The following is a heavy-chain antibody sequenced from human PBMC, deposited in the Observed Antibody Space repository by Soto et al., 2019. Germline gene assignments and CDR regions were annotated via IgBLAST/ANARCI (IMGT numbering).Heavy chain of an antibody. CDR2: IYYSGST. CDR1: GGSISSYY. D-gene: IGHD5-12*01. J-gene: IGHJ6*02. V-gene: IGHV4-59*01. CDR3: ARDRRYSGYDTSYYYGMDV. Sequence: SETLSLTCTVSGGSISSYYWSWIRQPPGKGLEWIGYIYYSGSTNYNPSLKSRVTISVDTSKNQFSLKLSSVTAADTAVYYCARDRRYSGYDTSYYYGMDVWGQGTTVTVSS.